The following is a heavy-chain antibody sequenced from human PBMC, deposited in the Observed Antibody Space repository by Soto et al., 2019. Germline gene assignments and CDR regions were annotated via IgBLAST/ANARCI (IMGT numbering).Heavy chain of an antibody. V-gene: IGHV3-23*01. J-gene: IGHJ6*02. D-gene: IGHD2-2*01. CDR1: GFTFSSYA. CDR3: AKVGSSTNYYYYGMDV. CDR2: ISGSGGST. Sequence: PGGSLRLSCAASGFTFSSYAMSWVRQAPGKGLEWVSAISGSGGSTYYADSVKGRFTISRDNSKNTLYLQMNSLRAEETAVYYCAKVGSSTNYYYYGMDVWGQGTTVTVSS.